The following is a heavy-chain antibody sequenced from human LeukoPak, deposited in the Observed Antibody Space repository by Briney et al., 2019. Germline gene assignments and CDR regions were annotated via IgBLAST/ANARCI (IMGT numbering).Heavy chain of an antibody. Sequence: SQTLSLTCVISGDRISNSNDAWNWIRQSPSRGLEWLGRTYYRSKWYNDYAVSVKSRITINPDTSKNQFSLQLNSVTPEDTAVYYCARGYYDILTGYYPFDYWGQGTLLTVSS. V-gene: IGHV6-1*01. CDR2: TYYRSKWYN. D-gene: IGHD3-9*01. J-gene: IGHJ4*02. CDR1: GDRISNSNDA. CDR3: ARGYYDILTGYYPFDY.